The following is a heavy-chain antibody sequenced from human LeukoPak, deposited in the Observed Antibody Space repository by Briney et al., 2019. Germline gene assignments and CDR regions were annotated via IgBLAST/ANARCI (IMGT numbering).Heavy chain of an antibody. Sequence: GGSLRLSCAASGFTFNTYTMYWVRQAPGKGLEWVSGISNSGGSTYYADSVKGRFTISRDNSKNTLFLQMNSLRAEDTAVYYCARSGDCLLDYWGQGTLVTVSS. V-gene: IGHV3-23*01. CDR2: ISNSGGST. D-gene: IGHD2-21*02. CDR3: ARSGDCLLDY. CDR1: GFTFNTYT. J-gene: IGHJ4*02.